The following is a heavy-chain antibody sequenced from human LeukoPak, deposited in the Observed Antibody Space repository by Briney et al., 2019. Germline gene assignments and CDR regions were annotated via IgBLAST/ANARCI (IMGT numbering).Heavy chain of an antibody. J-gene: IGHJ4*02. CDR2: IISIFGTA. D-gene: IGHD6-19*01. V-gene: IGHV1-69*05. Sequence: SVKVSCKASGGTFSSYAISWVRQAPGQGLEWMGRIISIFGTANYAQKFQGRVTITTDETTNTAYMELSSLRSEDTAVYYCARGNWDSSGWYYDYWGQGTLVTVSS. CDR3: ARGNWDSSGWYYDY. CDR1: GGTFSSYA.